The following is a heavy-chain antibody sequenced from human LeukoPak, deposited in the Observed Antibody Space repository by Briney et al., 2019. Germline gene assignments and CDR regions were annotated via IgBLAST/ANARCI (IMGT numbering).Heavy chain of an antibody. D-gene: IGHD5-12*01. CDR3: ARHRPLYGGYEDDYYYYMDV. CDR1: GGSFSGYY. CDR2: IYYSGST. Sequence: SETLSLTCAVYGGSFSGYYWSWIRQPPGKGLEWIGSIYYSGSTYYNPSLKSRVTISVDTSKNQFSLKLSSVTAADTAVYYCARHRPLYGGYEDDYYYYMDVWGKGTTVTVSS. J-gene: IGHJ6*03. V-gene: IGHV4-34*01.